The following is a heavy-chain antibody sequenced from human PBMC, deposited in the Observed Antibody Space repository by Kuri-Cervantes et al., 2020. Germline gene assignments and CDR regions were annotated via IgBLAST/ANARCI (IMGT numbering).Heavy chain of an antibody. D-gene: IGHD4-23*01. CDR1: GRTFSSYA. CDR2: IIPIFGTA. V-gene: IGHV1-69*13. J-gene: IGHJ4*02. CDR3: ARGMHDYGGLNFDY. Sequence: SVKVSCKASGRTFSSYAISWVRQAPGQGLEWMGGIIPIFGTANYAQKFQGRVTSTADESTSTAYMELRRLRSNDTAVYYCARGMHDYGGLNFDYWGQGTLVTVSS.